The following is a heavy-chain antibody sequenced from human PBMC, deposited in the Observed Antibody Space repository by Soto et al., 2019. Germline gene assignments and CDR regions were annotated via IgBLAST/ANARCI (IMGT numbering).Heavy chain of an antibody. CDR1: GVTCSSYS. J-gene: IGHJ6*02. D-gene: IGHD3-16*01. CDR3: ARVGLGLCGMEV. CDR2: ISGSSTI. V-gene: IGHV3-48*02. Sequence: EVHLVESGGGLVQPGGSLRVSCAASGVTCSSYSINWVRQAPGKGLEWVSYISGSSTIYYADSVKGRFTISIANAKNSLYLPMNSLRDADTAVYECARVGLGLCGMEVWGQGTMVTVSS.